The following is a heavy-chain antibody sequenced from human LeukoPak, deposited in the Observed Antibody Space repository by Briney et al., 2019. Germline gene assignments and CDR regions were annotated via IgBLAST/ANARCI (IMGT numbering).Heavy chain of an antibody. CDR1: GGSINSNY. V-gene: IGHV4-59*01. CDR3: ARGRQVGNTGYYFDY. J-gene: IGHJ4*02. Sequence: PSETLSLTCTVSGGSINSNYWSWIRQPPEKGLEWIGYISYSGSTNYNPSLKSRVTISLDTSKSQLSLNLNSMTAADTAVYYCARGRQVGNTGYYFDYWGQGTLVTVSS. CDR2: ISYSGST. D-gene: IGHD1-26*01.